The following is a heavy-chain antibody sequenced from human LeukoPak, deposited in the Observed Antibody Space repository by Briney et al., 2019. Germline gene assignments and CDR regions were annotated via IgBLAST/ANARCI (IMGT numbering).Heavy chain of an antibody. V-gene: IGHV4-59*01. D-gene: IGHD4-23*01. Sequence: SETLSLTCTVSGGSISSYYWSWIRQPPGKGLEWIGYMYYSGYTNYNPSLKGRVTISVDTSKNQLSLKLNSVTAADTAVYYCARSTVVTPRYFDYWGQGTLVTVSS. CDR2: MYYSGYT. CDR3: ARSTVVTPRYFDY. J-gene: IGHJ4*02. CDR1: GGSISSYY.